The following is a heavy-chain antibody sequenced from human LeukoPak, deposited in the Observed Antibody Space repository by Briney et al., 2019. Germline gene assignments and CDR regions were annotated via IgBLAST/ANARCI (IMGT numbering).Heavy chain of an antibody. Sequence: GSLRLSCAASGFTFSSYAMSWVRQAPGKGLEWIGSIYHSGSTYYNPSRKSRVTISVDTSKNQFSLKLSSVTAADTAVYYCARAIRSGKYYYYYMDVWGKGTTVTVSS. CDR2: IYHSGST. J-gene: IGHJ6*03. D-gene: IGHD6-19*01. V-gene: IGHV4-38-2*01. CDR3: ARAIRSGKYYYYYMDV. CDR1: GFTFSSYA.